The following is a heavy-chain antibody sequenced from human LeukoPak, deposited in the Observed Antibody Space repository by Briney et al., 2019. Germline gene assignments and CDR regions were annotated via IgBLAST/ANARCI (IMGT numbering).Heavy chain of an antibody. D-gene: IGHD3-3*01. V-gene: IGHV4-34*01. CDR2: IYSSGSA. CDR1: GGPFSGYY. CDR3: QSRYLEWLLEY. Sequence: SETLSLTCAVYGGPFSGYYWSWIRQPPGKGLEWIGSIYSSGSAYYNPSLKSRVTISVDTSKNQFSLRLSSVTAADTAVYYCQSRYLEWLLEYWGQGTLVTVSS. J-gene: IGHJ4*02.